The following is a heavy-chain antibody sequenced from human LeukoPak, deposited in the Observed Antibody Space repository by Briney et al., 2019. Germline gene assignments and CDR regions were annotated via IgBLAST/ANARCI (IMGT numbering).Heavy chain of an antibody. J-gene: IGHJ4*02. Sequence: SQTLSLTCTVSGDSISSGDYYWSWIRQPAGKGLEWIGYIYYSGSTNYNPSLKSRVTISVDTSKNQFSLKLSSVTAADTAVYYCARGAGGLYDWGQGTLVTVSS. CDR3: ARGAGGLYD. V-gene: IGHV4-61*10. CDR1: GDSISSGDYY. D-gene: IGHD3-16*02. CDR2: IYYSGST.